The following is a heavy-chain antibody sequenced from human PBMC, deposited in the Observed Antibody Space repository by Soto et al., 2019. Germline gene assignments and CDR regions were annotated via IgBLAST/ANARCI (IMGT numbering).Heavy chain of an antibody. V-gene: IGHV3-48*02. J-gene: IGHJ3*02. D-gene: IGHD6-19*01. CDR3: ARDGGGVAGLVRALDK. Sequence: PGGSLRLSCVASGFPFDMFNMNWVRQAPRNGLEWVSYFSSGGVSIYYADSLKGRFTISRGNAKNSLYHQMNRLRDEATAAFYCARDGGGVAGLVRALDKLGQGTMVNVSS. CDR1: GFPFDMFN. CDR2: FSSGGVSI.